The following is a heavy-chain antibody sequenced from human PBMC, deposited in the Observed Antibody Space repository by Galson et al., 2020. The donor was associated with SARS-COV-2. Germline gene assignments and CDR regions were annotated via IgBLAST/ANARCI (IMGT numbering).Heavy chain of an antibody. CDR1: GFTFSSYW. J-gene: IGHJ6*03. Sequence: GESLKISCAASGFTFSSYWMHWVRQAAGKGLVWVARIKSDASSTGYADSVKGRFTISRDNAKNTLYLQINSLTVEDTAVDYFSRTAVRYYYMDVWGKGTTVTVSS. V-gene: IGHV3-74*01. CDR3: SRTAVRYYYMDV. CDR2: IKSDASST.